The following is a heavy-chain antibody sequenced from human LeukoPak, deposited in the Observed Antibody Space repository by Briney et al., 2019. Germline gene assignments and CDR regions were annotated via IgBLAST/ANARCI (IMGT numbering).Heavy chain of an antibody. V-gene: IGHV3-7*01. J-gene: IGHJ4*02. Sequence: PGGSLRLSCAASGFTFSSYWMSWVRQAPGKGLEWVANIKQDGSEKYYVDSVKGRFTISRDNAKNSLYLQMNSLRAEDTAVYYCARMLVVVVNGFDYWGQGTLVTVSS. CDR2: IKQDGSEK. CDR1: GFTFSSYW. CDR3: ARMLVVVVNGFDY. D-gene: IGHD3-22*01.